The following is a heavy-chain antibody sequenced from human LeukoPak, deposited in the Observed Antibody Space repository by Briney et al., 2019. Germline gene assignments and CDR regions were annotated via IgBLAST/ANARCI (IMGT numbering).Heavy chain of an antibody. V-gene: IGHV5-51*01. D-gene: IGHD3/OR15-3a*01. CDR3: ARHQPAWTDAFDI. J-gene: IGHJ3*02. CDR2: IYPGDSDT. Sequence: GESLKISCKGSGYSFTSYWIGWVRQMPGKGLEWMGIIYPGDSDTRYGPSFQGQVTISADKSISTAYLQWSSLKASDTAMYYCARHQPAWTDAFDIWGQGTMVTVSS. CDR1: GYSFTSYW.